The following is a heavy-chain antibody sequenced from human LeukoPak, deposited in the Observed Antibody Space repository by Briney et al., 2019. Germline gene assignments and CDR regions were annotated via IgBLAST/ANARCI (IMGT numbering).Heavy chain of an antibody. CDR1: GFTFSSYS. J-gene: IGHJ4*02. CDR2: ISSSSSYI. D-gene: IGHD5-24*01. Sequence: GGSLRLSCAASGFTFSSYSMNWVRQAPGKGLEWVSSISSSSSYIYYADSVKGRFTISRDNAKNSLYLQMNSLRAEGTAVYYCARDKGERWLQSRSFDYWGQGTLVTVSS. V-gene: IGHV3-21*01. CDR3: ARDKGERWLQSRSFDY.